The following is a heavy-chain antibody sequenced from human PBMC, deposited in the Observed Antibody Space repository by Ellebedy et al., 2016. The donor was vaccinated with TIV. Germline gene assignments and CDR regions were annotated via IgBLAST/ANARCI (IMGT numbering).Heavy chain of an antibody. J-gene: IGHJ4*02. CDR2: ISCNVST. D-gene: IGHD3-10*01. Sequence: SETLSLTCTVSGASISSYYWSWIRQPPGKGLEWIGYISCNVSTNYNLSLKNRVTISVDTSKNQISLKVRSVTAADTAVYYCARVGEFAVRDWGQGTLVTVSS. CDR1: GASISSYY. V-gene: IGHV4-59*01. CDR3: ARVGEFAVRD.